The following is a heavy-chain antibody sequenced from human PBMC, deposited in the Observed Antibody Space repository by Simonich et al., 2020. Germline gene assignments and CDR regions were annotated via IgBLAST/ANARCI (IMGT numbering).Heavy chain of an antibody. Sequence: QVQLVQSGAEVKKPGASVKVSCKASGYTFTSYGISWVRQAPGQGLEWMGWLSAYNGNTNDAQKLQGRVTMTTDTSTSTAYMGLRSLRSDDTAVYYCARASRGTWWYYYFDYWGQGTLVTVSS. J-gene: IGHJ4*02. CDR2: LSAYNGNT. V-gene: IGHV1-18*01. CDR1: GYTFTSYG. CDR3: ARASRGTWWYYYFDY. D-gene: IGHD2-15*01.